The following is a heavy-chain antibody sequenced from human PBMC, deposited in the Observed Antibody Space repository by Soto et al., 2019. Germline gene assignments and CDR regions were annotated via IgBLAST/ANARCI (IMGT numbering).Heavy chain of an antibody. J-gene: IGHJ4*02. CDR1: GYTFTSYD. V-gene: IGHV1-8*01. Sequence: ASVKVSCKASGYTFTSYDIYWVRQATGQGLEWMGWLNPNTGNSGYAQKFQGRITVTSDTSINTVHMELSSLRSEDTAVYYCAKRAETNGWNGFGADKYYFDFWGQGTLVTVSS. CDR2: LNPNTGNS. D-gene: IGHD1-1*01. CDR3: AKRAETNGWNGFGADKYYFDF.